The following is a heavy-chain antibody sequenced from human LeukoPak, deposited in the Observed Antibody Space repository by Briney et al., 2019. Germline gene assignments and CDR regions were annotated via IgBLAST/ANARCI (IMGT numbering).Heavy chain of an antibody. CDR3: ARLSTDIVAVPAESLDYYYGMDV. V-gene: IGHV4-59*08. Sequence: SETLSLTCTVSGGSISSYYWSWIRQPPGKGLEWIGYIYYSGSTNYNPSLKSRVTISVDTSKNQFSLKPSSVTAADTAVYYCARLSTDIVAVPAESLDYYYGMDVWGQGTAVTVSS. J-gene: IGHJ6*02. D-gene: IGHD2-2*01. CDR1: GGSISSYY. CDR2: IYYSGST.